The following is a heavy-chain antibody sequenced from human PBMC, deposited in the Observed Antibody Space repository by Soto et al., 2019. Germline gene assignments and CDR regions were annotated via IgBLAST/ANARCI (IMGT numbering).Heavy chain of an antibody. Sequence: QVQLVQSGAEVKKPGSSVKVSCKASGGTFSSYAISWVRQAPGQGLEWMGGIIPIFGTANYAQKFQGRVTITADESTSTADMELSSLGSEDTAVYYCSREPRVYYYDRMMDLWGRGTLVTVSS. J-gene: IGHJ2*01. CDR2: IIPIFGTA. CDR1: GGTFSSYA. V-gene: IGHV1-69*01. CDR3: SREPRVYYYDRMMDL. D-gene: IGHD3-22*01.